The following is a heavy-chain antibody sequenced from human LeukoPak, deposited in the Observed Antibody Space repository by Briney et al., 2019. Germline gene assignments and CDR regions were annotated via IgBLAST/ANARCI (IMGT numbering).Heavy chain of an antibody. V-gene: IGHV3-21*01. CDR3: ARDKGITGRADY. CDR1: GFTFSRYS. CDR2: ISSSSYI. Sequence: PGGSLRLSCAASGFTFSRYSMNWVRQAPGKGLEWVSSISSSSYIYYADSVKGRFTISRDNAKNSLYLQMNSLRAEDTAVYYCARDKGITGRADYWGQGTLVTVSS. J-gene: IGHJ4*02. D-gene: IGHD1-20*01.